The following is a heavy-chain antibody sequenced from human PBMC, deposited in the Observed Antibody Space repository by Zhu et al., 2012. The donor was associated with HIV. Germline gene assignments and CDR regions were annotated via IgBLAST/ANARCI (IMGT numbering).Heavy chain of an antibody. CDR3: ASGGGGYCSGGSCYPFDY. Sequence: QVQLQESGPGLVKPSETLSLTCAVSGYSISSGYYWGWIRQPPGKGLEWIGNIYHSGSTNYNPSLKSRVTISVDTSKNQFSLKLSSVTAADTAVYYCASGGGGYCSGGSCYPFDYWGQGPWSPSPQ. J-gene: IGHJ4*02. V-gene: IGHV4-38-2*01. CDR2: IYHSGST. CDR1: GYSISSGYY. D-gene: IGHD2-15*01.